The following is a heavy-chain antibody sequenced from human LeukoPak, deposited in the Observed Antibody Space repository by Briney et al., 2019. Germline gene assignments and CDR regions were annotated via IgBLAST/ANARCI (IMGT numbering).Heavy chain of an antibody. CDR3: ARQTGSGLFSLP. CDR1: GASISGSGYY. D-gene: IGHD3-10*01. Sequence: PSETLSLTCAVSGASISGSGYYLGWIRQPPGKGLEWIGNIYYTGSTYYNASLKSRVTISVDTSKNQFSLKLSSVTAADTAVYYCARQTGSGLFSLPGGQGTLVTVSS. CDR2: IYYTGST. J-gene: IGHJ4*02. V-gene: IGHV4-39*01.